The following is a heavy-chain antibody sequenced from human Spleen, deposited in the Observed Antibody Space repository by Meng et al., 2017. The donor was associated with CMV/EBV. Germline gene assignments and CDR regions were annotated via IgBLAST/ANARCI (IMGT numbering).Heavy chain of an antibody. CDR2: MSIGSENT. Sequence: GESLKISCAVSGITFRSYGMSWVRQVPGKGLEWVSGMSIGSENTYYADSVKGQFTIFRDNSKNTLYLQMNSLRAEDTAVYYCARDRSLMVRGWFDPWGQGTLVTVSS. V-gene: IGHV3-23*01. CDR1: GITFRSYG. CDR3: ARDRSLMVRGWFDP. J-gene: IGHJ5*02. D-gene: IGHD3-10*01.